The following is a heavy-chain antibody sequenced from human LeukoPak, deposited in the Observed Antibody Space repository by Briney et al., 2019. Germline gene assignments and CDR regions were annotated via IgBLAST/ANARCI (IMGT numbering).Heavy chain of an antibody. J-gene: IGHJ6*03. CDR3: ARGRGPPNTNRDFYFYYYMDV. V-gene: IGHV1-3*03. CDR1: GYTFTGYY. CDR2: INAANGHT. D-gene: IGHD3-10*01. Sequence: GASVTVSCKASGYTFTGYYIHWVRQAPGQRFEWMGWINAANGHTKYSQEFQDRITITRDTSATTAYMELNNLRSEDMARYYCARGRGPPNTNRDFYFYYYMDVWGTGTTVTVSS.